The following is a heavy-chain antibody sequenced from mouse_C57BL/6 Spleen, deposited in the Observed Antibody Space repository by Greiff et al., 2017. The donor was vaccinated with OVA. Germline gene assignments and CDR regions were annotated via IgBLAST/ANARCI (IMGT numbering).Heavy chain of an antibody. D-gene: IGHD1-1*01. Sequence: EVQLVESGGGLVKPGGSLKLSCAASGFTFSSYAMSWVRQTPEKRLEWVATISDGGSYTYYPDNVKGRFTISRDNAKNNLYLQMSHLKSEDTAMYYCARDTTVVAIPFDYWGQGTTLTVSS. V-gene: IGHV5-4*01. CDR1: GFTFSSYA. CDR3: ARDTTVVAIPFDY. J-gene: IGHJ2*01. CDR2: ISDGGSYT.